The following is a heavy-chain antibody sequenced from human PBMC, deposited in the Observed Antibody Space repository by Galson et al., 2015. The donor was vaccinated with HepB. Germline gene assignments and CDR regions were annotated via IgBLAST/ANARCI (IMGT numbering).Heavy chain of an antibody. CDR2: ISYDGSNK. CDR3: AKGHSSGWYMSPVGG. CDR1: GFTFSSYG. J-gene: IGHJ4*02. V-gene: IGHV3-30*18. Sequence: SLRLSCAASGFTFSSYGMHWVRQAPGKGLEWVAVISYDGSNKYYADSVKGRFTISRDNSKNTLYLQMNSLRAEDTAVYYCAKGHSSGWYMSPVGGWGQGTLVTVSS. D-gene: IGHD6-19*01.